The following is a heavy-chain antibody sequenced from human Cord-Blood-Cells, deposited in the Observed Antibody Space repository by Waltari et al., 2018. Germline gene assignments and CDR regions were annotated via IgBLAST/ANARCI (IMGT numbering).Heavy chain of an antibody. J-gene: IGHJ3*02. CDR2: IYYSGST. D-gene: IGHD1-26*01. Sequence: QVQLQESGPGMVKPSQPLSLTCTVSGGTISSGVYYWTWIRQPPGQGLEWIGYIYYSGSTYYNPSLKSRVTISVDTSKNQFSLKLSSVTAADTAVYYCARDSLYSGSYYAFDIWGQGTMVTVSS. CDR1: GGTISSGVYY. V-gene: IGHV4-31*03. CDR3: ARDSLYSGSYYAFDI.